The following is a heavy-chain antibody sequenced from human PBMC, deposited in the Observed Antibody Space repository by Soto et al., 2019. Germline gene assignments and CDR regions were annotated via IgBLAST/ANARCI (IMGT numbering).Heavy chain of an antibody. CDR3: ARDRRYYGSGSYYNPYYYYYGMDV. J-gene: IGHJ6*02. V-gene: IGHV3-33*01. CDR1: GFTFSSYG. CDR2: IWYDGSNK. Sequence: QVQLVESGGGVVQPGRSLRLSCAASGFTFSSYGMHWVRQAPGKGLEWVAVIWYDGSNKYYADSVKGRFTISRDNSKNTLYLQMNSLRAEHTAVYYCARDRRYYGSGSYYNPYYYYYGMDVWGQGTTVTVSS. D-gene: IGHD3-10*01.